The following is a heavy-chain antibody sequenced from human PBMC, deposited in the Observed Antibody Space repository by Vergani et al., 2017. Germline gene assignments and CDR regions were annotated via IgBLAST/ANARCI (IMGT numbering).Heavy chain of an antibody. J-gene: IGHJ6*04. D-gene: IGHD3-10*01. CDR2: IYYSGST. V-gene: IGHV4-61*01. Sequence: QVQLQESGPGLVKPSETLSLTCTVSGGSVSSGSYYWSWIRQPPGKGLEWIGYIYYSGSTNYNPSLKSRVTISVDTSKNQFSLKRSSVTAGDTAVYYCGGGRESRILGSGPPLDVWGRGTTVTVSS. CDR3: GGGRESRILGSGPPLDV. CDR1: GGSVSSGSYY.